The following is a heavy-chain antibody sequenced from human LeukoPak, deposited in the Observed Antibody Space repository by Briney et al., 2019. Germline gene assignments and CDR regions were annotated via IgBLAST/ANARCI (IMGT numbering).Heavy chain of an antibody. Sequence: SETLSLTCAVYGGSFSGYYWSWIRQPPGEGLEWIGEINDSGSTNYNPSLKSRVTISADTSKNHFSLKLSSATAADTAVYYCARWRGYSYGYRFDPWGQGTLVTVSS. CDR1: GGSFSGYY. CDR3: ARWRGYSYGYRFDP. V-gene: IGHV4-34*01. D-gene: IGHD5-18*01. J-gene: IGHJ5*02. CDR2: INDSGST.